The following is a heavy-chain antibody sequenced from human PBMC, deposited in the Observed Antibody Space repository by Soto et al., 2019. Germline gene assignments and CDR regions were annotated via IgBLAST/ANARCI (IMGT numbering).Heavy chain of an antibody. V-gene: IGHV3-15*07. CDR1: GFTFSNAW. CDR3: TTDTIVVVISQFDY. J-gene: IGHJ4*02. D-gene: IGHD3-22*01. CDR2: IKSKTDGGTT. Sequence: GGSLRLSCAASGFTFSNAWMNWVRQAPGKGLEWVGRIKSKTDGGTTDYAAPVKGRFTISRDDSKNTLYLQMNSLKTEDTAVYYCTTDTIVVVISQFDYWGQGTLVTVSS.